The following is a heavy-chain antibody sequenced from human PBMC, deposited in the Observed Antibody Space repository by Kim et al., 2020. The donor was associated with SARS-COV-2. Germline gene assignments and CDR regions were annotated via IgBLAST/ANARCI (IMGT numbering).Heavy chain of an antibody. Sequence: GESLKISCKGSGYSFTSYWISWVRQMPGKGLEWMGRIDPSDSYTNYSPSFQGHVTISADKSISTAYPQWSSLKASDTAMYYCARGSRGYYDILTGYWLWGQGTLVTVSS. V-gene: IGHV5-10-1*01. CDR3: ARGSRGYYDILTGYWL. D-gene: IGHD3-9*01. CDR1: GYSFTSYW. CDR2: IDPSDSYT. J-gene: IGHJ4*02.